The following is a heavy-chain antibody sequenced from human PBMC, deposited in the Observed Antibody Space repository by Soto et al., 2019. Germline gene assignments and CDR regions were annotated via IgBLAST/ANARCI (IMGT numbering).Heavy chain of an antibody. Sequence: QVQLQESGPGLVKPSQTLSLTCTVSGGSISSGGYYWSWIRQHPGKGLEWIGYIYYSGSTYYNPSLTSRVTITVDTSKTQCSLKLNSVTAADTAVYYCARSSTRANYFDYWGQGTLVSVSS. D-gene: IGHD2-2*01. CDR1: GGSISSGGYY. V-gene: IGHV4-31*03. CDR3: ARSSTRANYFDY. CDR2: IYYSGST. J-gene: IGHJ4*02.